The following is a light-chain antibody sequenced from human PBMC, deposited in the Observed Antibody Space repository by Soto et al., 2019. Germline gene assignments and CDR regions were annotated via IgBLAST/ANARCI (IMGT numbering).Light chain of an antibody. Sequence: QSVLTKPASVSGSPGQAITISCTGTSTDVGRYNYVSWYQQHPGKAPKLMVYDVSNRPSWVSNRFSGSKSGITASLTISGLQAEDEADYYCTSYTSDSTYVFGTGTKVPVL. J-gene: IGLJ1*01. CDR1: STDVGRYNY. V-gene: IGLV2-14*01. CDR3: TSYTSDSTYV. CDR2: DVS.